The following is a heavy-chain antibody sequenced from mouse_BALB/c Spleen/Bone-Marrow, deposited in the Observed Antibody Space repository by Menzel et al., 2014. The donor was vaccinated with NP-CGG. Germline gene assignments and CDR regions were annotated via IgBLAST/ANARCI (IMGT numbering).Heavy chain of an antibody. CDR2: INPGSGST. Sequence: VKLVESGAELVRPGTSVKVSCKASGYAFTDYLMQWLKQRPGQGLEWIGVINPGSGSTNYNEKFKDKATLTADKSSSTAYMQLSSLTSDASAVYFCARYDGYFDYWGQGTILPVSS. CDR3: ARYDGYFDY. J-gene: IGHJ2*01. V-gene: IGHV1-54*03. CDR1: GYAFTDYL. D-gene: IGHD2-3*01.